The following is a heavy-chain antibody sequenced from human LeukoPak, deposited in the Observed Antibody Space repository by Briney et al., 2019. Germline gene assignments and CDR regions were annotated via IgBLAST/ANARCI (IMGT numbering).Heavy chain of an antibody. CDR2: INHSGST. Sequence: SETLSLTCAVYGGSFSGYYWSWIRQPPGKGLEWIGEINHSGSTNYNPSLKSRVTISVDTSKNQFSLKLSSVTAADTAVYYCARRGGSTVVTPGGTYYYYYMDVWGKGTTVTVSS. D-gene: IGHD4-23*01. CDR1: GGSFSGYY. CDR3: ARRGGSTVVTPGGTYYYYYMDV. J-gene: IGHJ6*03. V-gene: IGHV4-34*01.